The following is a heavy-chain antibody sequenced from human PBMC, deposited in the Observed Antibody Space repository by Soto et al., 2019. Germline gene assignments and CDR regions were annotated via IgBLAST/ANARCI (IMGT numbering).Heavy chain of an antibody. D-gene: IGHD3-10*01. CDR2: INHSGST. Sequence: PSETLSLTCAVYGVSFSGYYWSWIRQPPGKGLEWIGEINHSGSTNYNPSLKSRVTISVDTSKNQFSLKLSSVTAADTAVYYCARRDYYGSGSYYYWGQGTLVTVSS. CDR1: GVSFSGYY. CDR3: ARRDYYGSGSYYY. V-gene: IGHV4-34*01. J-gene: IGHJ4*02.